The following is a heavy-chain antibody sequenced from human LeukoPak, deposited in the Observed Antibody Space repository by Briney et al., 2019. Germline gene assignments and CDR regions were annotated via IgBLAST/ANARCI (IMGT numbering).Heavy chain of an antibody. V-gene: IGHV3-7*01. CDR3: AKGVGYYDILTGYDY. D-gene: IGHD3-9*01. CDR1: GFTISNFW. J-gene: IGHJ4*02. Sequence: GGSLRLSCAASGFTISNFWMSWVRQAPGKGLEWVANIKQDGSEKYYVDSVKGRFTISRDNAKNSLYLQMSSLRAEDTAVYYCAKGVGYYDILTGYDYWGQGTLVTVSS. CDR2: IKQDGSEK.